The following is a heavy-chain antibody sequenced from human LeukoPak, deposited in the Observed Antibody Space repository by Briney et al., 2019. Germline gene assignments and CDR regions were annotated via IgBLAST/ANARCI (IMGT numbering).Heavy chain of an antibody. CDR3: ARRFIGAAFFDH. V-gene: IGHV3-7*01. CDR2: IKEDGSEK. CDR1: GFTFSTYW. J-gene: IGHJ4*02. Sequence: GGSLRLSCAASGFTFSTYWMSWVRQAPGKGLEWVANIKEDGSEKYYVDSVRGRFTLSRDNAKNSLYLQMNSLRAEDTAVYYCARRFIGAAFFDHRGQGALVAVSS. D-gene: IGHD6-13*01.